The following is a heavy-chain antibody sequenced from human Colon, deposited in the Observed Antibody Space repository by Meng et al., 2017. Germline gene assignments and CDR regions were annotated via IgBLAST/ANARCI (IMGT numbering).Heavy chain of an antibody. Sequence: GRRQAAGPGLVRPSETLSSTCNVSGGSVSSASFYWSWIRQPPGKGLEWIGLIHYSGSRNYNPSLKSRVTMSVDTSKNQVSLRLTSVTAADTAVYYCARFYGSGTFEVHDYWGQGTLVTVSS. D-gene: IGHD3-10*01. CDR3: ARFYGSGTFEVHDY. CDR1: GGSVSSASFY. J-gene: IGHJ4*02. V-gene: IGHV4-61*01. CDR2: IHYSGSR.